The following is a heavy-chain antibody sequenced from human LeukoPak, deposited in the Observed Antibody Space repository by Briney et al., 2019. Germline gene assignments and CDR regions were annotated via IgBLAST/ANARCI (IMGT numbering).Heavy chain of an antibody. CDR1: GGCIISYY. V-gene: IGHV4-59*01. CDR2: IYYSGST. CDR3: ARSGRGAKALDWFDP. Sequence: SETLSLTCTVHGGCIISYYCGWIPQTPGKVLEWIGYIYYSGSTNYNPSLKSRVTISVDTSKNQFSLKLSAVTPADTTVYYWARSGRGAKALDWFDPWGQGTLVTVSS. J-gene: IGHJ5*02. D-gene: IGHD1-26*01.